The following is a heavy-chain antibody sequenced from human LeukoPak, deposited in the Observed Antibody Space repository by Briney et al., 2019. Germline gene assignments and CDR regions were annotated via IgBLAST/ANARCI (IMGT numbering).Heavy chain of an antibody. D-gene: IGHD1-26*01. CDR2: IYYSGST. J-gene: IGHJ4*02. Sequence: SETLSLTCTVSGGSISSGGYYWSWVRQHPGKGLEWIGHIYYSGSTYYNPSLKSRVTISVDTSKNQFSLNLSSVTAADTAVYYCARHVTEYSGSYYYLDYWGQGTLVTVSS. V-gene: IGHV4-31*03. CDR1: GGSISSGGYY. CDR3: ARHVTEYSGSYYYLDY.